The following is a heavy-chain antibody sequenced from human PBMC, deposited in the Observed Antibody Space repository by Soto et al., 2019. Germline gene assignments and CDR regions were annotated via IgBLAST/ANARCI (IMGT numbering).Heavy chain of an antibody. CDR2: FDPEDGET. V-gene: IGHV1-24*01. J-gene: IGHJ6*02. Sequence: ASVKVSCKVSGYTLTELSMHWVRQAPGKGLEWMGGFDPEDGETIYAQKFQGRVTMTEDTSTDTAYMELSSLRSEDTAVYYCATGPPVRRYGSGTRNYYGMDVWGQGTTVTVSS. D-gene: IGHD3-10*01. CDR3: ATGPPVRRYGSGTRNYYGMDV. CDR1: GYTLTELS.